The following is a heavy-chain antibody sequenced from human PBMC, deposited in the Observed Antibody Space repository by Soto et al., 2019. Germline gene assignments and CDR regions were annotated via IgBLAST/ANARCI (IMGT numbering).Heavy chain of an antibody. D-gene: IGHD3-9*01. CDR3: AKARNYDFLTAFGRDFDC. CDR1: GFTLTTYA. J-gene: IGHJ4*02. Sequence: LRLSCAASGFTLTTYAMSWVRQAPGKGLEWVSSISGSGGTAYNVDSVKGRFTISRDNSKNTMYLQMNSLRAEDTALYYCAKARNYDFLTAFGRDFDCXGQGTPVAVS. V-gene: IGHV3-23*01. CDR2: ISGSGGTA.